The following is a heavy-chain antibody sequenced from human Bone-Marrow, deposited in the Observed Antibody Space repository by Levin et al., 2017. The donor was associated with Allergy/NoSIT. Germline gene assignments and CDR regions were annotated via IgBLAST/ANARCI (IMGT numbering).Heavy chain of an antibody. CDR1: GFTFSSYG. J-gene: IGHJ6*02. CDR2: IWYDGSNK. CDR3: ARDRNPDYGDYVGQFGYYYYGMDV. V-gene: IGHV3-33*01. D-gene: IGHD4-17*01. Sequence: GGSLRLSCAASGFTFSSYGMHWVRQAPGKGLEWVAVIWYDGSNKYYADSVKGRFTISRDNSKNTLYLQMNSLRAEDTAVYYCARDRNPDYGDYVGQFGYYYYGMDVWGQGTTVTVSS.